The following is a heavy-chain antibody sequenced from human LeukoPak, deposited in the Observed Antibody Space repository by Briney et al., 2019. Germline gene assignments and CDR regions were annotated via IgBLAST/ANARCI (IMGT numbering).Heavy chain of an antibody. V-gene: IGHV5-51*01. J-gene: IGHJ3*02. CDR1: GYSFTSYW. D-gene: IGHD3-3*01. Sequence: GESLKISCKGSGYSFTSYWIGWVRQMPGKGLEWMGIIYPVDSDTRYSPSFQGQVTISADKSISTAYLQWSSLKASDTAMYYCAVTTIFGVVITHDAFDIWGQGTMVTVSS. CDR2: IYPVDSDT. CDR3: AVTTIFGVVITHDAFDI.